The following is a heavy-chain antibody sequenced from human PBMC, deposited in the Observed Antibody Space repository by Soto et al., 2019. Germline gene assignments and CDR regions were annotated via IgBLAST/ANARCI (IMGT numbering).Heavy chain of an antibody. CDR3: ASGGDIVLMVYV. CDR1: GFTFSSYA. J-gene: IGHJ4*02. D-gene: IGHD2-8*01. V-gene: IGHV3-30-3*01. CDR2: ISHDGSNK. Sequence: GGSLRLSCAASGFTFSSYAMHWVRQAPGKGLEWVAVISHDGSNKYYADSVKGRFTISRDNSKNTLYLQMNSLRAEDTAVYYCASGGDIVLMVYVWGQGTLVTVSS.